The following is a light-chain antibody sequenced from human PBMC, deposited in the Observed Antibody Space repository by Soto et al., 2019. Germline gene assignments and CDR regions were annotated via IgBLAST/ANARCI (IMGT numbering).Light chain of an antibody. CDR3: YSAPDNNLV. V-gene: IGLV3-27*01. J-gene: IGLJ3*02. Sequence: SYELTQPSSVSVSPGQTARITCPGDVLTKKCARWFQREPGQAPVVVTYQDSERPSGIPERFSGSSSGTTVTLTISGARVEDEAAFFCYSAPDNNLVFGGGTKLTVL. CDR1: VLTKKC. CDR2: QDS.